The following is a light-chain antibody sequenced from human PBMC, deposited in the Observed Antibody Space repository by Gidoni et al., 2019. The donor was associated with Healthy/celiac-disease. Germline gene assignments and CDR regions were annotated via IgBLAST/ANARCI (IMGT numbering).Light chain of an antibody. J-gene: IGKJ4*01. Sequence: IQMTQSPSSLSASVGDRVTITCQASQDISNYLNWYQQKPGKAPKLLIYDASNLETGVPSRFSGSGSGTDFTFTISSLQPEDIATYYCQQYDNLSALTFGGGTKVEIK. V-gene: IGKV1-33*01. CDR3: QQYDNLSALT. CDR1: QDISNY. CDR2: DAS.